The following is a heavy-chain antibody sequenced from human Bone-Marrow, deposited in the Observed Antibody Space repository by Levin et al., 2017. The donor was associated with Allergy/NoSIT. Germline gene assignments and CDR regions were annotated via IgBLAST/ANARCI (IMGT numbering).Heavy chain of an antibody. V-gene: IGHV3-21*06. J-gene: IGHJ1*01. CDR1: GFSLSDYS. CDR2: ISSGGSYR. D-gene: IGHD3-22*01. CDR3: AREFFPDSGGYLRGYFQH. Sequence: MSGGSLRLSCEGSGFSLSDYSMNWVRQAPGKGLEWVSYISSGGSYRYYANSVKGRFTISRDDAKSSLFLEMISLRVEDTAVYYCAREFFPDSGGYLRGYFQHWGQGALVSVSS.